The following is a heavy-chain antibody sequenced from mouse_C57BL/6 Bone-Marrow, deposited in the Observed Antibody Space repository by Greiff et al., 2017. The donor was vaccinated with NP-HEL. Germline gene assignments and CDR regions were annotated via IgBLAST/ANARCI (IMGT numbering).Heavy chain of an antibody. CDR1: CYSFTYSN. Sequence: VQLQQSGPALLPPGASVKISCKASCYSFTYSNLPFVYPSNFPILSSIFVINPNYGTTSYNQKFKGKATLTVDQSSSTAYLQLNSLTSEDSAVYYCARATVVAGGAMDYWGQGTAVTVSS. V-gene: IGHV1-39*01. CDR2: INPNYGTT. J-gene: IGHJ4*01. D-gene: IGHD1-1*01. CDR3: ARATVVAGGAMDY.